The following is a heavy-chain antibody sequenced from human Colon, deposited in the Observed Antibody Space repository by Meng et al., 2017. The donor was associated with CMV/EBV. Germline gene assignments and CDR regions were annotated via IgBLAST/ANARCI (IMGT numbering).Heavy chain of an antibody. D-gene: IGHD2-2*01. V-gene: IGHV3-23*01. J-gene: IGHJ6*02. CDR3: AIRKWRSTSRFYGMDG. CDR1: GFTFRYYY. CDR2: ISGSGGST. Sequence: GESLKISCVVSGFTFRYYYMSWIRQAPGKGLEWVSAISGSGGSTYYADSVKGRFTISRDNSKNTLYLQMNSLRDEDTAVYYCAIRKWRSTSRFYGMDGWGQGTTVTVSS.